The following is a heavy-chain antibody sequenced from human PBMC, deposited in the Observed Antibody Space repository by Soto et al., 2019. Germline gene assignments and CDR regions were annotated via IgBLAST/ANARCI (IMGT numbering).Heavy chain of an antibody. J-gene: IGHJ3*02. CDR1: GGTFSSYA. V-gene: IGHV1-69*13. D-gene: IGHD3-22*01. CDR3: ARPRLTMIEPDAFDI. Sequence: VKVSCKASGGTFSSYAISWVRQAPGQGLEWMGGIIPIFGTANYAQKFQGRVTITADKSTSTAYMELSSLRSEDTAVYYCARPRLTMIEPDAFDIWGQGTMVTVSS. CDR2: IIPIFGTA.